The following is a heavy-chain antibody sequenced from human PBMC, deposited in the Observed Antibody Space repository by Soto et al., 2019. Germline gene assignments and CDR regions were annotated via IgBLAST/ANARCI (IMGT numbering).Heavy chain of an antibody. CDR1: GGSISNYY. J-gene: IGHJ5*02. Sequence: SETLSLTCTVSGGSISNYYWTWIRQPPGKGLQWIGYIYYSGTTNYNPSLKSRVTISVDTSKNQFSLKLSSVTAADTAVYYCAKLPWPDYGAIFDPRGQGTLVTVSS. V-gene: IGHV4-59*01. CDR3: AKLPWPDYGAIFDP. D-gene: IGHD4-17*01. CDR2: IYYSGTT.